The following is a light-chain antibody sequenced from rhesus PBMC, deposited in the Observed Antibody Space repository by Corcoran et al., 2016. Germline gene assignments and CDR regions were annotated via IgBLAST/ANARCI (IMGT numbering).Light chain of an antibody. Sequence: EIQLTQSPSASSAPVGDRVTISCRASQNIFSHLAWYQQKPGKAPKLLIYAASSLQTGIPSRFSGSRSGTEFTLTISSLQSEDSTSYYCQHYYDDPRAFGQGTKVEIK. CDR3: QHYYDDPRA. V-gene: IGKV1-44*03. J-gene: IGKJ1*01. CDR1: QNIFSH. CDR2: AAS.